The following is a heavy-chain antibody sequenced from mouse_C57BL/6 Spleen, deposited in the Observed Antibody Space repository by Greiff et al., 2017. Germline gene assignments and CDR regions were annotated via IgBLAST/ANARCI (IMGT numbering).Heavy chain of an antibody. CDR2: INPYNGDT. CDR3: ARSTVVAEGYAMDY. CDR1: GYSFTGYF. V-gene: IGHV1-20*01. D-gene: IGHD1-1*01. J-gene: IGHJ4*01. Sequence: VQLQQSGPELVKPGDSVKISCKASGYSFTGYFMNWVMQSHGKSLEWIGRINPYNGDTFYNQKFKGKATLTVDKSSSTAHMELRSLTSEDSAVYYCARSTVVAEGYAMDYWGQGTSVTVSS.